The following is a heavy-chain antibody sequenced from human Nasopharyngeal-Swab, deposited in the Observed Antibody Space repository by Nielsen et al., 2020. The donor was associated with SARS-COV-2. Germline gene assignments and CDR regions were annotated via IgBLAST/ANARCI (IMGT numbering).Heavy chain of an antibody. CDR3: ARVSTSNYYYYYGMDV. CDR2: INSDGSST. Sequence: WIRQPPGKGLVWVSRINSDGSSTSYADSVKGRFTISRDNAKNTLYLQMNSLRAEDTAVYYCARVSTSNYYYYYGMDVWGQGTTVTVSS. V-gene: IGHV3-74*01. J-gene: IGHJ6*02. D-gene: IGHD4-11*01.